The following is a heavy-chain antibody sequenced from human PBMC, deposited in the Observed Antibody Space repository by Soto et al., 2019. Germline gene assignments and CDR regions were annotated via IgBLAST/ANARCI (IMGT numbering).Heavy chain of an antibody. CDR2: IYYSGST. Sequence: PSETLSLTCIVSGDCISSSSYYWVWIRQPPGKGLEWIGSIYYSGSTYYNPSLKSRVTISVDTSKNQFSLKLSSVTAADTAVYYCARVQTTPHHYYYGMDVWGQGTTVTVSS. D-gene: IGHD1-7*01. CDR1: GDCISSSSYY. V-gene: IGHV4-39*07. CDR3: ARVQTTPHHYYYGMDV. J-gene: IGHJ6*02.